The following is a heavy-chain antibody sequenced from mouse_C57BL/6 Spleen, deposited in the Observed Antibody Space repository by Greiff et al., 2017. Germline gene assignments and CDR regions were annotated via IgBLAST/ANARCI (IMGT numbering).Heavy chain of an antibody. V-gene: IGHV14-4*01. CDR1: GFNIKDDY. CDR3: TKNYGSSGFAY. J-gene: IGHJ3*01. Sequence: VQLQQSGAELVRPGASVKLSCTASGFNIKDDYMHWVKQRPEQGLEWIGWIDPENGDTEYASKFQGKATITADTSSNTAYLQLSSLTSEYTAVYYCTKNYGSSGFAYWGQGTLVTVSA. D-gene: IGHD1-1*01. CDR2: IDPENGDT.